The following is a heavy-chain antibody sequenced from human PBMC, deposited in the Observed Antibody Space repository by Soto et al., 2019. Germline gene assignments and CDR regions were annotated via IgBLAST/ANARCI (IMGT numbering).Heavy chain of an antibody. V-gene: IGHV3-74*01. J-gene: IGHJ6*02. CDR2: INVDGTET. CDR1: RFTFGRYW. Sequence: GGSLRLSCTAPRFTFGRYWMHWIRQAPGKGLVCVSDINVDGTETWYADSVKGRFTISRDNDKKTLYLHMTGLRVDDTGVYYCARDKEVLLTNYGMAVWGQGTTVTVSS. CDR3: ARDKEVLLTNYGMAV.